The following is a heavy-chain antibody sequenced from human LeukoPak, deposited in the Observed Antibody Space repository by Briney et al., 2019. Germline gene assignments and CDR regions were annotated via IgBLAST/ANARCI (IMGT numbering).Heavy chain of an antibody. CDR2: ISSNGRTR. CDR1: RFTFNDYE. Sequence: PGGSLRLSCAASRFTFNDYEMTWVRQAPGKGLEWISYISSNGRTRSYADSVKGRFTISRDNSKNTLYLQMNSLRAEDTAVYYCAKIAVDDYWGQGTLVTVSS. J-gene: IGHJ4*02. V-gene: IGHV3-48*03. CDR3: AKIAVDDY. D-gene: IGHD6-19*01.